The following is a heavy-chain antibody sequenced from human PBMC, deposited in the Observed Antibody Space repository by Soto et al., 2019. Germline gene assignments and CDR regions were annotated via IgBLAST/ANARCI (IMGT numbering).Heavy chain of an antibody. D-gene: IGHD3-16*01. Sequence: QVQLVQSGTEVKKPGASVKVSCKTSGYTFTNHGINWVRQAPGQGREWMGWINPYNANTNYAQKLQGRVTMTTDTYTTTAYMDLRSLTSEDTDVYYCARDRVAGIWGDAVDIWGQGTVVTVSS. CDR1: GYTFTNHG. J-gene: IGHJ3*02. V-gene: IGHV1-18*04. CDR2: INPYNANT. CDR3: ARDRVAGIWGDAVDI.